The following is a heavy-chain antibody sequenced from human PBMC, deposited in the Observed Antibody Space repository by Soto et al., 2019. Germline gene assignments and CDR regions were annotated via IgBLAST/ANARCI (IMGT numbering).Heavy chain of an antibody. J-gene: IGHJ6*02. CDR2: ISTNGGST. V-gene: IGHV3-64D*06. CDR1: GLTFSSYA. CDR3: ARDIDQQLTYYYSSGMDV. D-gene: IGHD6-13*01. Sequence: PGGYLRLTCSAYGLTFSSYAMHWVRQAPGKGLEYVSSISTNGGSTHYADSVKGRFTISRDNSKNTQYLQMSSLRADDTAGYYCARDIDQQLTYYYSSGMDVWAQGTTVPVSS.